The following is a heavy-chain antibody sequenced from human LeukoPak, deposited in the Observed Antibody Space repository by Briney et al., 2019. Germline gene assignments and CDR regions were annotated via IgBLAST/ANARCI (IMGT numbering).Heavy chain of an antibody. Sequence: TASETLSLTCTVSGGSIYSYYWTWIRQPPGKGLEWIGYVSYSGSADHNPSLKSRVTISVDTSKNQFSLDLISVTAADTAVYYCARELGIAAAGPLDYWGQGTLVTVSS. J-gene: IGHJ4*02. D-gene: IGHD6-13*01. V-gene: IGHV4-59*01. CDR3: ARELGIAAAGPLDY. CDR2: VSYSGSA. CDR1: GGSIYSYY.